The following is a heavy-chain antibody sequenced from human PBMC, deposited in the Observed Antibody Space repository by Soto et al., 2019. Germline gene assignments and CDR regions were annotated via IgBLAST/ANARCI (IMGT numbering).Heavy chain of an antibody. Sequence: AGGSLRLSCAASGFTFSSYAMHWVRQAPGKGLEWVAVISYDGSNKYYADSVKGRFTISRDNSKNTLYLQMNSLRAEDTAVYYCARDLTTWASYYYYGMDVWGQGTTVTVSS. CDR2: ISYDGSNK. CDR1: GFTFSSYA. V-gene: IGHV3-30-3*01. CDR3: ARDLTTWASYYYYGMDV. D-gene: IGHD2-2*01. J-gene: IGHJ6*02.